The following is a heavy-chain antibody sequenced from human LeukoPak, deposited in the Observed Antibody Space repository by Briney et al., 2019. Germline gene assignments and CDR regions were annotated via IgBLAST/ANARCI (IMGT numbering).Heavy chain of an antibody. CDR1: GFTFSSYG. J-gene: IGHJ4*02. CDR3: ARDGGLGFGELLLYYFDY. Sequence: GRSLRLSCAASGFTFSSYGMHWVRQAPGKGLEWVAVIWYDGSNKYYADSVKGRFTISRDNSKNTPYLQMNSLRAEDTAVYYCARDGGLGFGELLLYYFDYWGQGTLVTVSS. D-gene: IGHD3-10*01. V-gene: IGHV3-33*01. CDR2: IWYDGSNK.